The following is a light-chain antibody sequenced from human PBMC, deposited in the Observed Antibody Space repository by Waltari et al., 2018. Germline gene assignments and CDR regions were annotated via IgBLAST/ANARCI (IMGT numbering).Light chain of an antibody. CDR3: QQYDGSTVT. Sequence: EIVLTQSPGTLSLSPGEGAALSCRASQTISSISLTWYQQNPGQAPSLLIDGTSSRATGIPDRFSGSGSGTDFTLTIRRLDPEDFAVYYCQQYDGSTVTFGGGTKVEVK. J-gene: IGKJ4*01. CDR2: GTS. V-gene: IGKV3-20*01. CDR1: QTISSIS.